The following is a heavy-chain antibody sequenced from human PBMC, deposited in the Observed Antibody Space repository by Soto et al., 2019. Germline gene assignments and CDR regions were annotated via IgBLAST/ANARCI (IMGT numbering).Heavy chain of an antibody. V-gene: IGHV3-7*03. D-gene: IGHD3-3*01. J-gene: IGHJ6*02. Sequence: GGSLRLSCAASGFTFSSYWMSWVRQAPGKGLEWVANIKQDGSEKYYVDSVKGRFTISRDNAKNSLYLQMNSLRAEDTAVYYCARVEGYDFWSGSSPMDVWCQGTTVTVSS. CDR3: ARVEGYDFWSGSSPMDV. CDR1: GFTFSSYW. CDR2: IKQDGSEK.